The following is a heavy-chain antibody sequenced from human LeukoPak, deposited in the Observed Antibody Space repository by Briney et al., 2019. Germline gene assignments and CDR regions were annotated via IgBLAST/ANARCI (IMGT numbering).Heavy chain of an antibody. D-gene: IGHD3-3*01. V-gene: IGHV3-21*06. J-gene: IGHJ4*02. Sequence: SVKGQFTISRDNAKNSLSLHMYSLRADDTAVYYCARDQDGFGFGKYDYWGRGTLVTVSS. CDR3: ARDQDGFGFGKYDY.